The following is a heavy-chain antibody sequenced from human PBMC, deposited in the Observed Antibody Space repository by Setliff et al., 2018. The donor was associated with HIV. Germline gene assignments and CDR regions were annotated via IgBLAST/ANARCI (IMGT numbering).Heavy chain of an antibody. V-gene: IGHV4-39*07. CDR1: GGSISSSNYY. J-gene: IGHJ4*02. Sequence: SETLSLTCTVSGGSISSSNYYWGWIRQPPGKGLEWIGSIYYSGSTYDNPSLKSRVTISVDMSKNQFSLKLSSVTAADTAVYYCASAYGSGSYPGDWGQRTLVTVSS. D-gene: IGHD3-10*01. CDR3: ASAYGSGSYPGD. CDR2: IYYSGST.